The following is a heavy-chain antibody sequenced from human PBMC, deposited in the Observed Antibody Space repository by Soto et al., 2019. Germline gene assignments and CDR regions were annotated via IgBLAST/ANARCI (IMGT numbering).Heavy chain of an antibody. Sequence: EVQLVESGGGLVQPGGSLRLSCAASGFTFDDYVMHWVRQAPGKGLEWVSGISWKSGTIGYADSVQGRFTISRDNAKNSLYLQMSSLRTEDTAFDYCAKDMSARSDSWLNWFDPWGQGTLVTVSS. CDR1: GFTFDDYV. J-gene: IGHJ5*02. V-gene: IGHV3-9*01. D-gene: IGHD2-2*01. CDR3: AKDMSARSDSWLNWFDP. CDR2: ISWKSGTI.